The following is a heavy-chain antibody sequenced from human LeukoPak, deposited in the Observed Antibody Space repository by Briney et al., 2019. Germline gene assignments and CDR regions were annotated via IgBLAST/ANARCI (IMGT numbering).Heavy chain of an antibody. V-gene: IGHV3-30-3*01. CDR2: ISYDGSNK. CDR1: GFTFSSYA. Sequence: QPGGSLRLSCAASGFTFSSYAMHWVRQAPGKGLEWVAFISYDGSNKYYADSVKGRFTISRDNSTHTLYPQMNSLRAEDTAVYYCARGAALGTAWYFDLWGRGTLVTVSS. D-gene: IGHD2-21*02. CDR3: ARGAALGTAWYFDL. J-gene: IGHJ2*01.